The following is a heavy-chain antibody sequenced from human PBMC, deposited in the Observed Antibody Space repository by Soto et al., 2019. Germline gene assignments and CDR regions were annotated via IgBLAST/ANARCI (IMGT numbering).Heavy chain of an antibody. CDR2: ISWNGGSI. V-gene: IGHV3-9*01. D-gene: IGHD6-13*01. J-gene: IGHJ6*02. CDR3: AKVTAAAGRYYYYYGMDV. CDR1: GVTFDDDA. Sequence: GGSLRLSCAASGVTFDDDAMHWVRQAPGKGLEWVSGISWNGGSIGYADSVKGRFTISRDNAKNSLYLQMNSLRTEDTALYYCAKVTAAAGRYYYYYGMDVWGQGTTVTVS.